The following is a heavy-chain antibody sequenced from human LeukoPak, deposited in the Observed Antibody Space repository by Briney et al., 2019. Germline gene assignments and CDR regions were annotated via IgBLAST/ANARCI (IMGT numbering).Heavy chain of an antibody. J-gene: IGHJ5*02. CDR2: ISTSGST. CDR3: ARDPSGVRNNRFDP. CDR1: GGSISSYY. V-gene: IGHV4-4*07. Sequence: SETLSLTCTVSGGSISSYYWSWIRQPAGKGLESIGHISTSGSTNYNPSLKSRVTMSVDTSKNQFSLNLSSVTAADTAVYYCARDPSGVRNNRFDPWGQGTLVTVSS. D-gene: IGHD3-10*01.